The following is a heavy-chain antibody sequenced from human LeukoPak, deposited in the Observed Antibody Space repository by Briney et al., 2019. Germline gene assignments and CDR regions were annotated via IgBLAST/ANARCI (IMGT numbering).Heavy chain of an antibody. J-gene: IGHJ4*02. CDR1: GFSFSSRA. CDR2: IGSTSEST. Sequence: GGSLRISCAASGFSFSSRALSWVRQAPGKGLEWVSTIGSTSESTFYADSVKGRFTISRDNSKDTLYLQLNSLRAEDTAIYYCATYVWETYRFSDWGQGTLVTVSS. V-gene: IGHV3-23*01. D-gene: IGHD3-16*02. CDR3: ATYVWETYRFSD.